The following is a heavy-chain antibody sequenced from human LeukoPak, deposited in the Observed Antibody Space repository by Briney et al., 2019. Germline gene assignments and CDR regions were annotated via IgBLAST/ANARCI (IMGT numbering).Heavy chain of an antibody. CDR2: IYPGDSDT. V-gene: IGHV5-51*01. CDR1: GYTFTNYW. CDR3: ARQEDFGVPLDF. D-gene: IGHD3-3*01. Sequence: GESLKISCKGSGYTFTNYWIGWVRQMPGKGLEFMGIIYPGDSDTRYSPSFQGQVTISVDKSISTAYLQWRSLKASDTAMYYCARQEDFGVPLDFWGQGTLVTVSS. J-gene: IGHJ4*02.